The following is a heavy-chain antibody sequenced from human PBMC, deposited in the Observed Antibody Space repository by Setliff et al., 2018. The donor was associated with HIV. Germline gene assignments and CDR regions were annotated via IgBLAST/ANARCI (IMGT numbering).Heavy chain of an antibody. J-gene: IGHJ4*02. CDR3: ARGSGDYYDSSGRPAPWDY. V-gene: IGHV1-69*13. CDR2: IIPMFAKA. Sequence: SVMVSCKASGGTFSRYAINWVRQAPGQGLEWMGGIIPMFAKANYAQRFQGRVTITADASTGTAYMEVSSLRSEDTDVYYCARGSGDYYDSSGRPAPWDYWGQGTLVTV. D-gene: IGHD3-22*01. CDR1: GGTFSRYA.